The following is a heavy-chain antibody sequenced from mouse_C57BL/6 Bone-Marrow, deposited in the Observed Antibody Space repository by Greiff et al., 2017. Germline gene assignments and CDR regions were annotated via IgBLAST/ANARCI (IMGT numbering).Heavy chain of an antibody. D-gene: IGHD1-1*02. V-gene: IGHV14-4*01. Sequence: VQLQQSGAELVRPGASVKLSCTASGFNIKDDYMHWVKQRPEQGPEWIGWIDPENGDTEYASKFQGKATITADTSSNTAYLQLSSLTSEDTAVYYCTTWWFPWFAYWGQGTLVTVSA. CDR2: IDPENGDT. CDR3: TTWWFPWFAY. CDR1: GFNIKDDY. J-gene: IGHJ3*01.